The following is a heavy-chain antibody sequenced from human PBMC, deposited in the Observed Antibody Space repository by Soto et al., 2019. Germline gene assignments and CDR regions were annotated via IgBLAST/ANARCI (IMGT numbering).Heavy chain of an antibody. D-gene: IGHD3-10*01. CDR1: CGSISNAGYY. V-gene: IGHV4-30-4*08. CDR3: ARDQVVRGVIGYYYYGMDV. J-gene: IGHJ6*02. Sequence: SETQSLTCTVSCGSISNAGYYWTWIRQQPGKCLEWIGYIYYSGSTYYNPSLKSRVTISVDTSKNQFSLKLSSVTAADTAVYYCARDQVVRGVIGYYYYGMDVWGQGTTVTVSS. CDR2: IYYSGST.